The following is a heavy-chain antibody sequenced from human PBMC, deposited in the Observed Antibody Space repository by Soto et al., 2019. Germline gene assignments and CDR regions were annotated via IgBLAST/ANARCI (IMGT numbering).Heavy chain of an antibody. CDR3: AKDLVSLWSHFDY. V-gene: IGHV5-51*01. CDR1: GYSFTSYW. J-gene: IGHJ4*02. Sequence: GESLKISCKGSGYSFTSYWIGWVRQMPGKGLEWVGIIYPGDSDTRYSPSFQGQVTISADKSISTAYLQWSSLRAEDTAVYYCAKDLVSLWSHFDYWGQGTLVTVSS. CDR2: IYPGDSDT. D-gene: IGHD3-10*01.